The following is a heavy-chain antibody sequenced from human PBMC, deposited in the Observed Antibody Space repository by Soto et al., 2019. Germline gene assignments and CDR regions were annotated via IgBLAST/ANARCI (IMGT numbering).Heavy chain of an antibody. CDR2: IYYSGST. D-gene: IGHD3-3*01. CDR3: ARGLLAGNTIFGVIIRDYYGMDV. J-gene: IGHJ6*02. CDR1: GGSISSYY. Sequence: SETLSLTCTVSGGSISSYYWSWIRQPPGKGLEWIGYIYYSGSTNYNPSLKSRVTISVDTSKNQFSLKLSSVTAADTAVYYCARGLLAGNTIFGVIIRDYYGMDVWGQGTTVTVSS. V-gene: IGHV4-59*01.